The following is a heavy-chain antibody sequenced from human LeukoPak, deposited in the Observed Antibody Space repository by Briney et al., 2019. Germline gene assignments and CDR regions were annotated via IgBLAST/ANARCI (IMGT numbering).Heavy chain of an antibody. CDR3: ARDVGDYDFWSGSISDGYRLDY. V-gene: IGHV1-2*02. CDR2: INPNSGGT. CDR1: GYTFTGYY. D-gene: IGHD3-3*01. Sequence: ASVKVSCKASGYTFTGYYMHWVRQAPGQGLEWMGWINPNSGGTNYAQKFQGRVTITADESTSTAYMELSSLRSEDTAVYYCARDVGDYDFWSGSISDGYRLDYWGQGTLVTVSS. J-gene: IGHJ4*02.